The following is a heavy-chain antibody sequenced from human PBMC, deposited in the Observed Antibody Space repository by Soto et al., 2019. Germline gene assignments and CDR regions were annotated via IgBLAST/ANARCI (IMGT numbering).Heavy chain of an antibody. J-gene: IGHJ5*02. Sequence: PGGSLRLSCAASGFTFSSYAMSWVRQAPGKGLEWVSAISGSGGSTYYADSVKGRFTISRDNSKNTLYLQMNSLRAEDTAVYYCAKDQSSYYYDSSGYYYNWFDPWGQGTLVTVSS. CDR3: AKDQSSYYYDSSGYYYNWFDP. CDR1: GFTFSSYA. CDR2: ISGSGGST. D-gene: IGHD3-22*01. V-gene: IGHV3-23*01.